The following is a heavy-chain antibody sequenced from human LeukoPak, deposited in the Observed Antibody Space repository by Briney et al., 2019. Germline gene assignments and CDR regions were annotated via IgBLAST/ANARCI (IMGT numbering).Heavy chain of an antibody. CDR3: ARHPYSSSRYGSDAFDI. CDR1: GYSFTSYW. V-gene: IGHV5-51*01. Sequence: GESLKISCKGSGYSFTSYWIGWVRQMPGKGLEWMGIIYPGDSDTRYSPSFQGQVTISADKSISTAYLQWSSLKASDTAMYYCARHPYSSSRYGSDAFDIWGQGTMVTVSS. J-gene: IGHJ3*02. CDR2: IYPGDSDT. D-gene: IGHD6-13*01.